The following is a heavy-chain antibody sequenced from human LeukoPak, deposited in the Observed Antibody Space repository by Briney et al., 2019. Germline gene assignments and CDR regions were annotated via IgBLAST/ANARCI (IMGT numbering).Heavy chain of an antibody. D-gene: IGHD2-2*01. CDR2: FDPEDGET. J-gene: IGHJ6*03. Sequence: ASVKVSCKVSGYTLTELSMHWVRQAPGKGLEWMGGFDPEDGETIYAQKFQGRVTMTEDKSTSTAYMELSSLRSEDTAVYYCARRGEGVPAAMRWGPHYYYYYMDVWGKGTTVTVSS. V-gene: IGHV1-24*01. CDR1: GYTLTELS. CDR3: ARRGEGVPAAMRWGPHYYYYYMDV.